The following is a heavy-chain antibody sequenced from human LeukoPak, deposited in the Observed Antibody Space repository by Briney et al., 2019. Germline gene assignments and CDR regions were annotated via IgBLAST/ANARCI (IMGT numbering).Heavy chain of an antibody. CDR2: IYYSGST. Sequence: KPSETLSLTCTVSGGSISRYYWSWIRQPPGKGLEWIGYIYYSGSTKYNPSLKSRVTISLDTSKNQVSLKLSSVTVADTAVYYCARLEFRGSGSYYNWFDPWGQGTLVIVSS. CDR3: ARLEFRGSGSYYNWFDP. J-gene: IGHJ5*02. V-gene: IGHV4-59*08. CDR1: GGSISRYY. D-gene: IGHD3-10*01.